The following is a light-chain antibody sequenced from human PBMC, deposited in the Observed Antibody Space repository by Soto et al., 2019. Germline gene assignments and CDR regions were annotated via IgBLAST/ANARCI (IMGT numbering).Light chain of an antibody. J-gene: IGKJ1*01. CDR1: QTVGSY. Sequence: EIVLTQSPATLSLSPGERATLSCRASQTVGSYLAWFRQTPGQAPRLLIYDTSIRATGIPARFSGSGSGTEFTLTISGLQSEDFAVYYCQQYNNWPPWTFGQGTKVDIK. CDR2: DTS. V-gene: IGKV3D-15*01. CDR3: QQYNNWPPWT.